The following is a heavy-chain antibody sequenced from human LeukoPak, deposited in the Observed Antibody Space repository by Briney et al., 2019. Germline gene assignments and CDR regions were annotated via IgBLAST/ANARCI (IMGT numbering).Heavy chain of an antibody. Sequence: ASVKVSCKASGYTFTSYDINWVRQATGQGLEWMGWMSPNSGNTGYAQKFQGRVTITRNTSISTAYMELSSLRSEDTAVYYCARAPYYYDSSGSKEWFDPWGQGTLVTVSS. J-gene: IGHJ5*02. CDR3: ARAPYYYDSSGSKEWFDP. CDR2: MSPNSGNT. CDR1: GYTFTSYD. D-gene: IGHD3-22*01. V-gene: IGHV1-8*03.